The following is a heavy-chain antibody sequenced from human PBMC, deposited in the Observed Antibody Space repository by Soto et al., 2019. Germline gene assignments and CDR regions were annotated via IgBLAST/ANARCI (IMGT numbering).Heavy chain of an antibody. Sequence: QVQLVQSGAEVKKPGASVKVSCKASGYTFTSYAMHWVRQAPGQRLEWMGWINAGNGNTKYSQKIQGRVTITRDTSASTAYMELSSLRSEDTAVYYCARAGGDGDYTSVFGLTYWYFDLWGRGTLVTVSS. D-gene: IGHD4-17*01. J-gene: IGHJ2*01. V-gene: IGHV1-3*01. CDR3: ARAGGDGDYTSVFGLTYWYFDL. CDR1: GYTFTSYA. CDR2: INAGNGNT.